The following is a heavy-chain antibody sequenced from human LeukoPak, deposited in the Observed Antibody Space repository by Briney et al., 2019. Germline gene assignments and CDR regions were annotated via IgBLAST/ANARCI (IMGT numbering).Heavy chain of an antibody. J-gene: IGHJ4*02. Sequence: ASVKVSCKASGYTFTNFGITWVRQAPGQGLEWMGWISTYNGNTNYAQKFQGRVTMTTDTSTSTGYMELRSLRSDDTAVYYCARALAGGDYVSPDYWGQGTLVTVSS. CDR1: GYTFTNFG. CDR3: ARALAGGDYVSPDY. CDR2: ISTYNGNT. D-gene: IGHD4-17*01. V-gene: IGHV1-18*01.